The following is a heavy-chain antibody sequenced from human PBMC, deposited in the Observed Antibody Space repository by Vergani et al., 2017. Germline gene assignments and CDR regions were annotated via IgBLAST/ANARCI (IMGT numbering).Heavy chain of an antibody. J-gene: IGHJ6*02. CDR1: GITFKNAW. Sequence: EVQVVESGGGLIKPGGSLRLPCVVSGITFKNAWINWVRQAPGKGLEWIGRIRRKNDGGTADYAAPLKGRFTISRDDSKDSAFLLVNNLTTEDTAVYYCSRPGGDCSGGSCAYYYYYGMDVWGQGTTVTVSS. D-gene: IGHD2-15*01. CDR3: SRPGGDCSGGSCAYYYYYGMDV. V-gene: IGHV3-15*01. CDR2: IRRKNDGGTA.